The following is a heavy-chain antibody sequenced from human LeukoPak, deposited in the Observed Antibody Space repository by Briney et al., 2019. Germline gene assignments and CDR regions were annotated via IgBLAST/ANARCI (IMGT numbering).Heavy chain of an antibody. Sequence: GGSLRLSCAASGFTFSSYAMHWVRQAPGKGLEWVAVVSYDGSNKYYADSVKGRFTISRDNPKNTLYLQMNSLRSEDTAVYYCARDQGTTIFGVVIPSWFDPWGQGTLVTVSS. CDR1: GFTFSSYA. CDR2: VSYDGSNK. V-gene: IGHV3-30-3*01. D-gene: IGHD3-3*01. CDR3: ARDQGTTIFGVVIPSWFDP. J-gene: IGHJ5*02.